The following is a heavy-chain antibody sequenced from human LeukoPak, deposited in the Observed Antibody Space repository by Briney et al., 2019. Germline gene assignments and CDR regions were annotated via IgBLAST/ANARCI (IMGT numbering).Heavy chain of an antibody. CDR1: GFSVSSNY. CDR2: IYSGGST. D-gene: IGHD6-19*01. V-gene: IGHV3-53*01. CDR3: ARDSSGWYYFDS. Sequence: GGSLRLSCAASGFSVSSNYMSRIRQTPGKGLEWVSVIYSGGSTYYADSVKGRFTISRDNSKNTLYLQMNSLRAEDTAVYYCARDSSGWYYFDSWGQGTLVTVSS. J-gene: IGHJ4*02.